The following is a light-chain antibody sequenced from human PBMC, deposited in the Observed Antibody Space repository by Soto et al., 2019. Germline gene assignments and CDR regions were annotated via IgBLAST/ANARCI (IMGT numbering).Light chain of an antibody. CDR2: DVT. J-gene: IGLJ3*02. V-gene: IGLV2-14*01. Sequence: QSALTQPPSVSGSPGQSITISCTGTSSDIGAYNYVSWYQQHPGKAPKLMIYDVTNRPSGVSDRFSGSKSGNTASLTISGLQAEDEADYYCSSYTSTSTLGVFGGGTKVTVL. CDR3: SSYTSTSTLGV. CDR1: SSDIGAYNY.